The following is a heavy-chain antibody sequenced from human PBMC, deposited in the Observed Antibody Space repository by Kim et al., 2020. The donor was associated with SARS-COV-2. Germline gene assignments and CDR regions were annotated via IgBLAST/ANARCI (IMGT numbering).Heavy chain of an antibody. J-gene: IGHJ4*02. Sequence: ASVKVSCKVSGYTLTDLSMHWVRQAPGKGLEWMGGFDPDAGETIYAQKFPGRVTMTEDTSTDTAYMELSSLRSEDTAVYYCATDGSGGSWYPSWGQGTLVTVSS. CDR2: FDPDAGET. CDR3: ATDGSGGSWYPS. V-gene: IGHV1-24*01. D-gene: IGHD2-15*01. CDR1: GYTLTDLS.